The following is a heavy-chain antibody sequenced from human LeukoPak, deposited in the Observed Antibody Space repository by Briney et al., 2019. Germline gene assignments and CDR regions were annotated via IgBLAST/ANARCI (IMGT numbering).Heavy chain of an antibody. CDR3: ARDSYCSSTSCYPPYYYYYMDV. J-gene: IGHJ6*03. CDR1: GFIFSSYA. CDR2: ISYDGSNK. Sequence: GGSLRLSCAASGFIFSSYAMHWVRQAPGKGLEWVAVISYDGSNKYYADSVKGRFTISRDNSKNTLYLQMNSLRAEDTAVYYCARDSYCSSTSCYPPYYYYYMDVWGKGTTVTVSS. V-gene: IGHV3-30*04. D-gene: IGHD2-2*01.